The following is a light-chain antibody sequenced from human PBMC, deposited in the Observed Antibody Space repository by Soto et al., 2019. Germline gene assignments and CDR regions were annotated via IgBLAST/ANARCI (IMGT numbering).Light chain of an antibody. CDR1: SSDVGGYKY. CDR2: EVS. J-gene: IGLJ1*01. Sequence: QSALTQPASVSGSPGQSITISCTGTSSDVGGYKYVSWYQHHPGKAPKLMIYEVSNRPSGVSNRFSGSKSGNTASLTISGLQAEDEADYYCAAWDDSLNGYVFGTGTKVTVL. CDR3: AAWDDSLNGYV. V-gene: IGLV2-14*01.